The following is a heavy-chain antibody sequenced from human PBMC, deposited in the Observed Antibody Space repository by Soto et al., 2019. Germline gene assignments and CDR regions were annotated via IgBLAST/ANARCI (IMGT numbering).Heavy chain of an antibody. J-gene: IGHJ5*02. V-gene: IGHV1-69*13. CDR1: GGTFSSYA. CDR3: ARYVLVGSGYPWFDP. D-gene: IGHD3-22*01. Sequence: SVKVSCKASGGTFSSYAISWVRQAPGQGLEWMGGIIPIFGTANYAQKFQGRVTITADESTSTAYMELSSLRSEDTAVYYCARYVLVGSGYPWFDPWGQGTLVTVSS. CDR2: IIPIFGTA.